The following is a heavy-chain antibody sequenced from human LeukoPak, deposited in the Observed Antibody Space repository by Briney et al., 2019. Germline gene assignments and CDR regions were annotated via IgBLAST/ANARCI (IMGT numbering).Heavy chain of an antibody. D-gene: IGHD4-23*01. CDR3: ARVAGNAGLGAFDI. Sequence: ASVKVSCKASGYTFTGYYMHWVRPAPGQGLEWMGWINPNSGGTNYAQKFQGRVTMTRDTSISTAYMELSRLRSDDTAVYYCARVAGNAGLGAFDIWGQGTMVTVSS. J-gene: IGHJ3*02. V-gene: IGHV1-2*02. CDR2: INPNSGGT. CDR1: GYTFTGYY.